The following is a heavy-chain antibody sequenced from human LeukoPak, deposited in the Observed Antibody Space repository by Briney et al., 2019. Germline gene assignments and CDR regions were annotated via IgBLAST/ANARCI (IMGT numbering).Heavy chain of an antibody. CDR1: GFTFSSYS. CDR3: AREGTIFGVVISY. J-gene: IGHJ4*02. V-gene: IGHV3-21*01. Sequence: GGSLRLSCAASGFTFSSYSMNWVRQAPGKGLEWVSSISSSSSYIYYADSVKGRFTISRDNAKNSLYLQMNSLRAEDTAVYYCAREGTIFGVVISYWGQGTLVTVSS. D-gene: IGHD3-3*01. CDR2: ISSSSSYI.